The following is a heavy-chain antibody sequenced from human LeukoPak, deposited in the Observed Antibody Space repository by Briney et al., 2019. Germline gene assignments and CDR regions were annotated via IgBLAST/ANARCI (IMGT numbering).Heavy chain of an antibody. CDR3: ARRTWGSDFDY. V-gene: IGHV4-4*07. Sequence: SETLSLTCTVSGGSISNYYWSWIRQPAGKGLEWIGHVYTSGSTSYNPSLKSRVTMSVDTSKNQFSLHLSSVTAADTAVYFCARRTWGSDFDYWGQGILVSVSS. J-gene: IGHJ4*02. D-gene: IGHD3-16*01. CDR1: GGSISNYY. CDR2: VYTSGST.